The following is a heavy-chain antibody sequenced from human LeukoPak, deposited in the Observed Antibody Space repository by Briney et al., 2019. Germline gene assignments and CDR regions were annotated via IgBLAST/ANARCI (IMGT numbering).Heavy chain of an antibody. Sequence: SETLSLTCTVSGGSISSSSYYWGWIRQPPGKGLEWIGEINHSGSTNYNPSLKSRVTISVDTSKNQFSLKLSSVTAADTAVYYCARYSSSSDFFDYWGQGTLVTVSS. CDR1: GGSISSSSYY. V-gene: IGHV4-39*07. D-gene: IGHD6-6*01. J-gene: IGHJ4*02. CDR3: ARYSSSSDFFDY. CDR2: INHSGST.